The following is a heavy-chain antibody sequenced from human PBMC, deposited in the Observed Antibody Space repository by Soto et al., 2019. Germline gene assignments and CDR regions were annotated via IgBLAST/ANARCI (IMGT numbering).Heavy chain of an antibody. CDR3: GKARRGRGWFVCSD. CDR2: ISGNGAET. V-gene: IGHV3-23*01. Sequence: EVQLLESGGGLVQPGGSVRRSCAASGFPFSSYAMSWVRQAPGKGLEWVSAISGNGAETSYAASVRCRFTISRDNSRDPLDLQMNSLRADDTAVYYCGKARRGRGWFVCSDWGQGILVTVAS. CDR1: GFPFSSYA. D-gene: IGHD6-19*01. J-gene: IGHJ4*02.